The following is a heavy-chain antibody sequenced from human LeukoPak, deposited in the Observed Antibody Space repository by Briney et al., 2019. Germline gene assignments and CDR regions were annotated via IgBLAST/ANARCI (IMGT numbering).Heavy chain of an antibody. D-gene: IGHD2-21*01. CDR1: GGSISSGGYS. J-gene: IGHJ5*02. CDR3: ATTYSRSGDDWFDP. V-gene: IGHV4-61*08. CDR2: IYYSGST. Sequence: SETLSLTCAVSGGSISSGGYSWSWIRKSPGRGLEWIGYIYYSGSTHYNPSLKSRVTMSIDTSKNKFSLKLSSATAADTAIYYCATTYSRSGDDWFDPWGQGILVTVSS.